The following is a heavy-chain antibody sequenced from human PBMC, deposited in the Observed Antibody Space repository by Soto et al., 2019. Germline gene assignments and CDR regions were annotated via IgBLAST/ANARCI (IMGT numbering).Heavy chain of an antibody. CDR2: IGGSGVIT. J-gene: IGHJ4*02. CDR3: TRLVHSSDSGY. CDR1: GFTFSIYA. V-gene: IGHV3-23*01. Sequence: EVQLLESGGGLVQPGGSLRLSCAASGFTFSIYAMTWVRRAPGKGLEWVSTIGGSGVITYYADSVKGRFTISRDNSKNTLYLQMNSLRAEDSAVYYCTRLVHSSDSGYWGQGTLVTVSS. D-gene: IGHD6-19*01.